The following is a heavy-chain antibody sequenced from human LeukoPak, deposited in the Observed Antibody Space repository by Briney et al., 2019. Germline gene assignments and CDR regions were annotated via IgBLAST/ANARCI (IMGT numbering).Heavy chain of an antibody. J-gene: IGHJ6*02. CDR1: GFTFSSYA. V-gene: IGHV3-64D*09. CDR2: ISSNGGST. Sequence: SGGSLRLSCSASGFTFSSYAMHWVRQAPGEGLEYVSAISSNGGSTYYADSVKGRYTISRDNSKNTLYLQMSSLRAEDTAVYYCVKVGPVSPYYYGMDVWGQGTTVTVSS. CDR3: VKVGPVSPYYYGMDV.